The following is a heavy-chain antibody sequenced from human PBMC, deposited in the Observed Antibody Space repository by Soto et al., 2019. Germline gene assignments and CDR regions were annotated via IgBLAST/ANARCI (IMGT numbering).Heavy chain of an antibody. D-gene: IGHD6-19*01. Sequence: EVQLLESGGGLVQPGGSLRLSCAASGFPFSRWAMNWVRQAPGRGLEWVSTISHSDHSTYYADSVKGRFTVSRDNSENTQYLQMNSLRAEDTAIYYCAKRGGDSGWGDFDSWGQGTLVTVSS. CDR1: GFPFSRWA. V-gene: IGHV3-23*01. J-gene: IGHJ4*02. CDR3: AKRGGDSGWGDFDS. CDR2: ISHSDHST.